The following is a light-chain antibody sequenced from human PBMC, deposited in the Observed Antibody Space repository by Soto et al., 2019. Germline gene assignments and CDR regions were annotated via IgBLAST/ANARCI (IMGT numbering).Light chain of an antibody. CDR2: DAS. CDR1: RDIRKY. J-gene: IGKJ4*01. Sequence: DIQMTQSPSSLSASVGDRVTITCQASRDIRKYLNWYQQKPGKAPKLLIYDASNLETGVTSMFSGSGSATDFTFTISSLQSEDIATYYCQQYHTLVSFRGGTKVEIK. CDR3: QQYHTLVS. V-gene: IGKV1-33*01.